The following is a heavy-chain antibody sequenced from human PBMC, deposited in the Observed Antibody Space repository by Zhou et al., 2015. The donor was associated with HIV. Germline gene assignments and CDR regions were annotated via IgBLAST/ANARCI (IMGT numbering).Heavy chain of an antibody. CDR2: SRYDGGNQ. CDR3: AKDIGYDILTGFSLKGYYMDV. CDR1: GFTFSSHG. D-gene: IGHD3-9*01. V-gene: IGHV3-30*02. Sequence: QVQLVESGGGVVQPGRSLRLSCAASGFTFSSHGMHWVRQAPGKGLEWVAFSRYDGGNQYYTDSVKGRFTISRDNSKNRLFLQMNSLRPEDTAVYYCAKDIGYDILTGFSLKGYYMDVWGKGTTVIVSS. J-gene: IGHJ6*03.